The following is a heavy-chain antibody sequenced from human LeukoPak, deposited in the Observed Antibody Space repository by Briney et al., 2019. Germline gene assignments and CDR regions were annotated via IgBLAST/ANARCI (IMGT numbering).Heavy chain of an antibody. CDR2: INPNSGRA. J-gene: IGHJ4*02. CDR1: GYTFTNYN. V-gene: IGHV1-8*01. Sequence: ASVKVSCKASGYTFTNYNIDWVRQATGQGLEWMGWINPNSGRAGCVQKFQGRVNITRDTSISTAYMELSSLRSEDTAVYYCARALLEMATKRRDIFDYWGQGTLVTVSS. CDR3: ARALLEMATKRRDIFDY. D-gene: IGHD5-24*01.